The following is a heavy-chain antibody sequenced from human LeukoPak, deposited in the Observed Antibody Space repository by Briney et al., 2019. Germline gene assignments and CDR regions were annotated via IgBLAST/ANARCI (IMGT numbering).Heavy chain of an antibody. Sequence: PGGSLRLSCAASGFTFSSYGMHWVRQAPGKGLEWVAFIRYDGSNKHYADSVKGRFTISRDNSKNTLYLQMNSLRAEDTAVYYCARDLLDSGYETYYYYYYGMDVWGQGTTVTDSS. D-gene: IGHD5-12*01. V-gene: IGHV3-30*02. J-gene: IGHJ6*02. CDR2: IRYDGSNK. CDR3: ARDLLDSGYETYYYYYYGMDV. CDR1: GFTFSSYG.